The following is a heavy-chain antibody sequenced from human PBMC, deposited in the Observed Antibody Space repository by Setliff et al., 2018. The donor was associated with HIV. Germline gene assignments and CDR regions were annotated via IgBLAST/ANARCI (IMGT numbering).Heavy chain of an antibody. CDR2: INHSGST. CDR3: ARGRIAARRWFDP. CDR1: GGSFSGYY. V-gene: IGHV4-34*01. Sequence: PSETLSLTCAVYGGSFSGYYWSWIRPPPGKGLEWIGEINHSGSTNYNPFLKSRVTISVDTSKNQFSLKLSSVTAADTAVYYCARGRIAARRWFDPWGQGTLVTVSS. D-gene: IGHD6-6*01. J-gene: IGHJ5*02.